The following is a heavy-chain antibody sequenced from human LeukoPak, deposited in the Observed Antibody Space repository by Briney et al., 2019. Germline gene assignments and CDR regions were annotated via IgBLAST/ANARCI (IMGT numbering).Heavy chain of an antibody. CDR1: GFTVSSNY. J-gene: IGHJ6*04. CDR3: AELGITMIGGV. D-gene: IGHD3-10*02. Sequence: GGSLRLSCAASGFTVSSNYMSWVRQGPGKGLECVSVISNDGDTYYADSVKGRFTISRDNAKNSLYLQMNSLRAEDTAVYYCAELGITMIGGVWGKGTTVTVSS. CDR2: ISNDGDT. V-gene: IGHV3-53*01.